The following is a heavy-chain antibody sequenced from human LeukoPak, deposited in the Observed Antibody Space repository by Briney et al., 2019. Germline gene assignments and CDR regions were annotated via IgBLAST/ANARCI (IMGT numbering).Heavy chain of an antibody. Sequence: PSETLSLTCTVSGGSMSDYYWGCIRQPPGKGLEWIGYISYSGKSNSNPSLKSRVTMSVDMPKNQFSLKLASVTAADTAVYYCVRVGRSLHWNPDFWGLGTLVTVSS. D-gene: IGHD1-1*01. V-gene: IGHV4-59*01. CDR2: ISYSGKS. CDR3: VRVGRSLHWNPDF. CDR1: GGSMSDYY. J-gene: IGHJ4*02.